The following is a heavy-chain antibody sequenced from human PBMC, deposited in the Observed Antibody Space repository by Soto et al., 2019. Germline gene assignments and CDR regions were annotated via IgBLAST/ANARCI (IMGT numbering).Heavy chain of an antibody. CDR3: ARVSYSSGWGWFDP. Sequence: SETLSLTCTVSGSSISSYFWSWIRQPPGKGLDWIASIYYSGSTNYNPSLKSRVTISVDTSKNQFSLKLSSVTAADTAIFYCARVSYSSGWGWFDPWGQGTLVTVSS. CDR1: GSSISSYF. D-gene: IGHD6-25*01. CDR2: IYYSGST. J-gene: IGHJ5*02. V-gene: IGHV4-59*01.